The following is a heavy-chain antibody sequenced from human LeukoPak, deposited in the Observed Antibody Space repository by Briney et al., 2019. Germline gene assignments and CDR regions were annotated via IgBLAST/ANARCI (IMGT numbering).Heavy chain of an antibody. V-gene: IGHV3-11*04. CDR2: ISGSGHDI. CDR1: GFTFSDSY. CDR3: ARDPYSGSYGNYYYYFMDV. J-gene: IGHJ6*03. Sequence: GGSLRLSCAASGFTFSDSYMTWVRQAPGKGVEWVAYISGSGHDINYSESAKGRFTISRDNAKNSLYLQMNSLRAEDTAVYYCARDPYSGSYGNYYYYFMDVWGKGTTVTISS. D-gene: IGHD1-26*01.